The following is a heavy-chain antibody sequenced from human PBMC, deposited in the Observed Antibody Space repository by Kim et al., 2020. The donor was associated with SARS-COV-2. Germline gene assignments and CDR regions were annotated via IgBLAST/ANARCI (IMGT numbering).Heavy chain of an antibody. CDR2: IYSSGNT. D-gene: IGHD6-13*01. CDR3: ARHATYGNIWYRDY. J-gene: IGHJ4*02. Sequence: SETLSLTCTVSGGSISGYYWSWIRQPPGKGLEWIGYIYSSGNTAYNPSLKSRITISLDTSKNQFSLKLSSVTAADTAVYYCARHATYGNIWYRDYWGQGTLVTVSS. V-gene: IGHV4-59*08. CDR1: GGSISGYY.